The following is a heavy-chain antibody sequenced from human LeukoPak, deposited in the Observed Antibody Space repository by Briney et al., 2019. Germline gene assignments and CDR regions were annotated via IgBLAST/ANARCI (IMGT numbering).Heavy chain of an antibody. J-gene: IGHJ5*02. Sequence: GGSLRLSCAASGFTFSSYAMHWVRQAPGKGLEWVAVISYDGSNKYYADSVKGRFTVSRDNSKNTLYLQMNSLRAEDTAVYYCARDRGDTAMVDWFDPWGQGTLVTVSS. CDR2: ISYDGSNK. CDR1: GFTFSSYA. CDR3: ARDRGDTAMVDWFDP. D-gene: IGHD5-18*01. V-gene: IGHV3-30-3*01.